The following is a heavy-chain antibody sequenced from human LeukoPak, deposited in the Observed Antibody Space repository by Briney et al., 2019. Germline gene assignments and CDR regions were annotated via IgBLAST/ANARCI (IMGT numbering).Heavy chain of an antibody. V-gene: IGHV4-34*01. CDR2: INHSGST. CDR1: GGSFSGYY. Sequence: SETLSLTCAVYGGSFSGYYWSWIRQPPGKGLEWIGEINHSGSTNYNPSLKSRVTISVDTSKNQFPLKLSSVTAADTAVYYCARENDDFWSGYYWDYWGQGTLVTVSS. D-gene: IGHD3-3*01. J-gene: IGHJ4*02. CDR3: ARENDDFWSGYYWDY.